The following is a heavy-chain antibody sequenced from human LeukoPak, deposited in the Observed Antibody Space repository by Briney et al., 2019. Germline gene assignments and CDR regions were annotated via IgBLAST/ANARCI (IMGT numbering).Heavy chain of an antibody. J-gene: IGHJ4*02. D-gene: IGHD3-10*01. CDR3: AKGKNTGSYLSHVDY. V-gene: IGHV3-NL1*01. Sequence: GGSWRLSCAALGSTFISYGMHWVRQAQGKGLEWAPAITATSSSTYDADSVQGRFTISRDNSKNSLYLQMNSLRTEDTALYYCAKGKNTGSYLSHVDYWGQGTLVTVSS. CDR1: GSTFISYG. CDR2: ITATSSST.